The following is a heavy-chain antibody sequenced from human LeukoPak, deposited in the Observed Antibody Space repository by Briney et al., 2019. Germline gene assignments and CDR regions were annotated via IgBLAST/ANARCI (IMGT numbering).Heavy chain of an antibody. CDR1: GGSISSGGYS. Sequence: PSETLSLTCAVSGGSISSGGYSWSWIRQPPGKGLEWIGYIYHSGSTYYNPSLKSRVTISVDRSKNQFSLKLSSVTAADTAVYYCARLRAVAYFDYWGQGTLVTVSS. V-gene: IGHV4-30-2*01. J-gene: IGHJ4*02. CDR3: ARLRAVAYFDY. D-gene: IGHD6-19*01. CDR2: IYHSGST.